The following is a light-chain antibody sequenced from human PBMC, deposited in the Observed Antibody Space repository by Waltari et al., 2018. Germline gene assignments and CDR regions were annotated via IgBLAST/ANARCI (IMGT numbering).Light chain of an antibody. V-gene: IGKV1-39*01. Sequence: DIQMTQSPSSLSASVGDRVTITCRSSQSIGNFLNWYQQKPGKAPNLLIYAASSLQSGVSSRFTGSGSETDFTLTISGLQPDDFATYYCQESYSSPRGAFGQGTKLDIK. CDR2: AAS. CDR3: QESYSSPRGA. J-gene: IGKJ2*01. CDR1: QSIGNF.